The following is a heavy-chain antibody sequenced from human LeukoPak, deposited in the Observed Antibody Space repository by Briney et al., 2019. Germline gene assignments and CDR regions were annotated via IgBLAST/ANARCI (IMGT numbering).Heavy chain of an antibody. CDR1: GFTVSSNY. CDR3: AAMVQLEPIDY. Sequence: HPGGSLRLSCAASGFTVSSNYMSWVRQAPGKGLEWVSLISGSGGGTYYADSVKGRFTISRDNSKNTLYLQMNSLRAEDTAVYYCAAMVQLEPIDYWGQGTLVTVSS. CDR2: ISGSGGGT. V-gene: IGHV3-23*01. J-gene: IGHJ4*02. D-gene: IGHD1-1*01.